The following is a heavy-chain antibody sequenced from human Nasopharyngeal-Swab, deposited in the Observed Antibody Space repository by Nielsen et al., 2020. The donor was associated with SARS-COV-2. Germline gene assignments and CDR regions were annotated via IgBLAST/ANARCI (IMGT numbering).Heavy chain of an antibody. D-gene: IGHD2-15*01. J-gene: IGHJ6*02. CDR1: GFRDYS. Sequence: GESLKISCVDSGFRDYSMNWVRQAPGKGLEWVSSISSSSSDIYYADSVKGRFTISRDSAKNSLYLQMNNLRAEDTAVYYCARGYCSSGGCYAKHYGMDVWGQGTTVTVSS. CDR2: ISSSSSDI. V-gene: IGHV3-21*01. CDR3: ARGYCSSGGCYAKHYGMDV.